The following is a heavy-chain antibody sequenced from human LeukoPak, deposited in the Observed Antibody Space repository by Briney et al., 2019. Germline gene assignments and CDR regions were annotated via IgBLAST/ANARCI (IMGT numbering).Heavy chain of an antibody. CDR3: ARYDLVRGEHDAFDI. CDR1: GFTFSDHY. J-gene: IGHJ3*02. Sequence: KPGGSLRLSCAASGFTFSDHYMSWIRQAPGKGLECISCISRSSSNTNYADSVKGRFTISRDNAKNSVYLQMNSLRAEDTAVYYCARYDLVRGEHDAFDIWGQGTMVTVSS. D-gene: IGHD3-10*01. CDR2: ISRSSSNT. V-gene: IGHV3-11*03.